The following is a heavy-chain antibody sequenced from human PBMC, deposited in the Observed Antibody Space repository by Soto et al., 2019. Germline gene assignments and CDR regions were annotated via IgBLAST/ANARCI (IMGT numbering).Heavy chain of an antibody. V-gene: IGHV2-5*01. J-gene: IGHJ5*02. CDR1: GFSLSTSGVG. D-gene: IGHD3-3*01. CDR2: IYWNDDK. Sequence: SGPTLVNPTQTLTLTCTFSGFSLSTSGVGVGWIRQPPGKALEWLALIYWNDDKRYSPSLKSRLTITKDTSKNQVVLTMTIMDPVDTATYYCARLYDFWSGYYASWFDPWGQGTLVTGSS. CDR3: ARLYDFWSGYYASWFDP.